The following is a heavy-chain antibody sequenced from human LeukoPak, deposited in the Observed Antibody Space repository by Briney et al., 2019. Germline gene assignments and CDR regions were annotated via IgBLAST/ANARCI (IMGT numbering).Heavy chain of an antibody. CDR2: ISSSGSTI. D-gene: IGHD3-10*01. Sequence: PGGSLRLSCAASGFTFSSYEMNWVRQAPGKGLEWVSYISSSGSTIYYADSVKGRFTISRDNSKNTLYLQMNSLRAEDTAVYYCAKGSTRFGELSYYYMDVWGKGTTVTVSS. V-gene: IGHV3-48*03. J-gene: IGHJ6*03. CDR3: AKGSTRFGELSYYYMDV. CDR1: GFTFSSYE.